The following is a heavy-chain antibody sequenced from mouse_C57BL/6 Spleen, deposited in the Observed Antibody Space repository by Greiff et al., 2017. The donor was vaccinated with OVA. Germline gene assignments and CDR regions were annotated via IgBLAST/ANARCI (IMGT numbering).Heavy chain of an antibody. CDR1: GFSLTSYG. CDR2: IWSGGST. J-gene: IGHJ1*03. Sequence: QVQLKQSGPGLVQPSQSLSITCTVSGFSLTSYGVHWVRQSPGKGLEWLGVIWSGGSTDYNAAFISRLSISKDNSKSQVFFKMNSLQADDTAIYYCARNQRTGTYFDVWGTGTTVTVSS. CDR3: ARNQRTGTYFDV. V-gene: IGHV2-2*01. D-gene: IGHD4-1*01.